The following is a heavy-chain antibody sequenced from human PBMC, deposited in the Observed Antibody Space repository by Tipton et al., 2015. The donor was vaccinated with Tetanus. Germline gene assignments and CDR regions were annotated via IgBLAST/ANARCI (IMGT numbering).Heavy chain of an antibody. D-gene: IGHD3-10*01. CDR2: INPSGRRT. J-gene: IGHJ6*04. CDR3: ARLRGWGIGGSGTDL. V-gene: IGHV3-74*01. CDR1: GFTSESHY. Sequence: SLRLSCAVSGFTSESHYMHWVRQTPDKGLVWISRINPSGRRTDYADSAKGRFTISSDITKNTLNLQTNSQRAENTAVYYCARLRGWGIGGSGTDLWGEGTAVSVSS.